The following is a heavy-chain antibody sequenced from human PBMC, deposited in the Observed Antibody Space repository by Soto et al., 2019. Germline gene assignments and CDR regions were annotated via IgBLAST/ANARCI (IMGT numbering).Heavy chain of an antibody. CDR3: ARTYVPGIAGFHP. Sequence: GGSLRLSCAASGFTFSNYFMHCVRQFPGEGLVWVSRMSGDGKTISYADSVKGRFTISRDNAKNTLYLQMNSLRVEDTAVYYCARTYVPGIAGFHPWGQATLVTVSS. V-gene: IGHV3-74*01. CDR2: MSGDGKTI. D-gene: IGHD1-1*01. J-gene: IGHJ5*02. CDR1: GFTFSNYF.